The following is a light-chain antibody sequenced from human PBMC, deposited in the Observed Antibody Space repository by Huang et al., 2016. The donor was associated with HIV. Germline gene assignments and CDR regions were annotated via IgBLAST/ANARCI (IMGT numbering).Light chain of an antibody. CDR1: QGVSSY. CDR2: DAS. J-gene: IGKJ1*01. V-gene: IGKV3-11*01. Sequence: EILLTHSPATLSLSPGERATLSCRASQGVSSYVAWYQQKPGQAPRLLIHDASYRASGIPARCSGSGSGTDVTLTISSLEPEDFAVYYCQQRSNWPPGWTFGQGTKVEIK. CDR3: QQRSNWPPGWT.